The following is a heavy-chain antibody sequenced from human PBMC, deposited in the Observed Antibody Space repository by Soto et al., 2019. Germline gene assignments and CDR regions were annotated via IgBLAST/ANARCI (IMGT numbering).Heavy chain of an antibody. J-gene: IGHJ4*02. CDR2: IWYDGSNK. CDR3: ARDLPTAYYDSSGYFDY. CDR1: GFTFSSYG. D-gene: IGHD3-22*01. V-gene: IGHV3-33*01. Sequence: QVQLVESGGGVVQPGRSLRLSCAASGFTFSSYGMHWVRQAPGKGLEWVAVIWYDGSNKYYADSVKGRFTISRDNSKNSLFLQMNSLRDEDTAVYYCARDLPTAYYDSSGYFDYWGQGTVVTVSS.